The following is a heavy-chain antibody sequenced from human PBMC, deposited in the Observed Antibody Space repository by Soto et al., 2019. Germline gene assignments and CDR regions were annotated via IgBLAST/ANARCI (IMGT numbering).Heavy chain of an antibody. J-gene: IGHJ4*02. D-gene: IGHD6-19*01. CDR3: AGARQWLAFDS. Sequence: QVHLQESGPGLVKSSETLSLTCSVSGVSINNYFWSWIRQPPGKGLEWIGCIYNNGNITYNPSLKGRVTISADTSKNQLSLQLSSVIVADTAVYYCAGARQWLAFDSWGQGTLGTVSS. V-gene: IGHV4-59*01. CDR2: IYNNGNI. CDR1: GVSINNYF.